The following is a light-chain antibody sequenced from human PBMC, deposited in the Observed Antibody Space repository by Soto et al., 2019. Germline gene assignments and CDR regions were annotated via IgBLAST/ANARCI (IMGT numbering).Light chain of an antibody. CDR3: VAWDDRLNGWV. J-gene: IGLJ3*02. CDR2: SSD. Sequence: QSVLIQPPSASGTPGQRVTISCSGRNSNIGSNPVSWYHQVPGTAPKVVIYSSDQRPSGVPDRLSASKSGTSASLAISGLQSADEGDYYCVAWDDRLNGWVFGGGTKLTVL. V-gene: IGLV1-44*01. CDR1: NSNIGSNP.